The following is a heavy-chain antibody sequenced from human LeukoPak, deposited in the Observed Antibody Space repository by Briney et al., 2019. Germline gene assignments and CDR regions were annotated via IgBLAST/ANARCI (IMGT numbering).Heavy chain of an antibody. D-gene: IGHD3-10*01. CDR2: IYYSGST. Sequence: NPSQTLSLTCTVSGGSISSSSYYWGWIRQPPGKGLEWIGSIYYSGSTYYNPSLKSRVTISVDTSKNQFSLKLSSVTAADTAVYYCARVPFGEGYFDYWGQGTLVTVSS. J-gene: IGHJ4*02. V-gene: IGHV4-39*07. CDR3: ARVPFGEGYFDY. CDR1: GGSISSSSYY.